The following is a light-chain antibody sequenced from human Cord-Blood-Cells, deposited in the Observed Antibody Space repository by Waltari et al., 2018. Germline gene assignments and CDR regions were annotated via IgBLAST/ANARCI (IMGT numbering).Light chain of an antibody. J-gene: IGKJ1*01. V-gene: IGKV1-39*01. CDR3: QQSYSTPWT. CDR1: QSISSY. Sequence: IQMTKSPSSLSASVGDRVTITCRASQSISSYLNWYQQKPGKAPKLLIYAAYSLQSGVPSRCSGSGSGTDFTLTISSLQPEDFATYYGQQSYSTPWTFGQGTKVEIK. CDR2: AAY.